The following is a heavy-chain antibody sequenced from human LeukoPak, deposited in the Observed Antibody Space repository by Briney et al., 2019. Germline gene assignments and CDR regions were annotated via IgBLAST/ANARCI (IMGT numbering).Heavy chain of an antibody. CDR2: IASSGRNT. CDR1: GFNFNDAA. Sequence: GGSLRLSCAASGFNFNDAAMTWVSQAPGKGLEWVSLIASSGRNTYYTDSVRGRFTISRDNSKKTLSLQMNSLRVEDTAIYYCAKDIQLSAWGRGTMVTVSS. CDR3: AKDIQLSA. V-gene: IGHV3-23*01. D-gene: IGHD5-24*01. J-gene: IGHJ3*01.